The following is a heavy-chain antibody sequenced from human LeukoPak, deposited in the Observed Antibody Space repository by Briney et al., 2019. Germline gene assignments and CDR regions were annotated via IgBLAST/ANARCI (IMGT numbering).Heavy chain of an antibody. V-gene: IGHV3-21*01. D-gene: IGHD6-13*01. J-gene: IGHJ4*02. Sequence: GGSLRLSCAASGFTFSSYWMSWVRQAPGKGLEWVSSISSSSSYIYYADSVKGRFTISRDNAKNSLYLQMNSLRAEDTAVYYCARTIAAAGTAGYWGQGTLVTVSS. CDR3: ARTIAAAGTAGY. CDR2: ISSSSSYI. CDR1: GFTFSSYW.